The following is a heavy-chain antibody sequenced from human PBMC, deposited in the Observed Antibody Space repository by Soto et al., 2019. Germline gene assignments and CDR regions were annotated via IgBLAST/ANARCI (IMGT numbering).Heavy chain of an antibody. D-gene: IGHD3-22*01. V-gene: IGHV3-23*01. J-gene: IGHJ4*02. Sequence: GGSLRLSCAASGFTFSSYAMSWVRQAPGKGLEWVSAISGSGGSTYYADSVKGRFTISRDNSKNTLYLQMNSLRAEDTAVYYCAKDGSTYYYDSSGYFYHYWGQGTLVTVSS. CDR2: ISGSGGST. CDR1: GFTFSSYA. CDR3: AKDGSTYYYDSSGYFYHY.